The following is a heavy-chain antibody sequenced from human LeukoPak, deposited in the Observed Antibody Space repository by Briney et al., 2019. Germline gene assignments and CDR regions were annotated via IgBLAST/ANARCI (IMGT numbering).Heavy chain of an antibody. CDR3: AREPGIAVAGQNEYFQH. CDR2: INPSGGST. D-gene: IGHD6-19*01. J-gene: IGHJ1*01. CDR1: GYTFTSYY. V-gene: IGHV1-46*01. Sequence: GASVKVSCKASGYTFTSYYMHWVRQAPGQGLEWMGIINPSGGSTSYAQKFQGRVTITRDTSASTAYMELSSLRSEDTAVYYCAREPGIAVAGQNEYFQHWGQGTLVTVSS.